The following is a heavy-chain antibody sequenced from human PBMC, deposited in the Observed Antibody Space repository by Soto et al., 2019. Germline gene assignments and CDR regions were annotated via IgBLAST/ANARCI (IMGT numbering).Heavy chain of an antibody. CDR2: ISAYSGNT. CDR3: ARNTPFFESSGSADY. Sequence: WASVKVSCKTSGYNFVTYGITWVRQAPGQGLEWMGWISAYSGNTHYAQKFHDRVTLTTDTSTTTAYMDLRNLTSDDSAFYYCARNTPFFESSGSADYWGQGTLVTVSS. D-gene: IGHD3-22*01. CDR1: GYNFVTYG. J-gene: IGHJ4*02. V-gene: IGHV1-18*01.